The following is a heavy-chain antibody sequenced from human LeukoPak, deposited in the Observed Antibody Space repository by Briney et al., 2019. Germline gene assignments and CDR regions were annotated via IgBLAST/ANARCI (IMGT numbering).Heavy chain of an antibody. CDR2: INPNSGGT. J-gene: IGHJ4*02. CDR1: GYTFTGYY. Sequence: GASVKVSCKASGYTFTGYYMHWVRQAPGQGLEWMGRINPNSGGTNYAQKFQGRVTMTRDTSISTAYMELSRLRSDDTAVYYCASDCCGGSCYSRSFDYWGQGTLVTVSS. CDR3: ASDCCGGSCYSRSFDY. D-gene: IGHD2-15*01. V-gene: IGHV1-2*06.